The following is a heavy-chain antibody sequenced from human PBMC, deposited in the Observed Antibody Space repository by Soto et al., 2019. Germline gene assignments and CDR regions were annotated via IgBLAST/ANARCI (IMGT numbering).Heavy chain of an antibody. J-gene: IGHJ3*02. CDR2: ISSSSSYI. CDR3: ARGTRFLEWLARDAFDI. Sequence: EVQLVESGGGLVKPGGSLRLSCAASGFTFSSYSMNWVRQAPGKGLEWVSSISSSSSYIYYADSVKGRFTISRDNAKNALYLQMNSLRAEDTAVYYCARGTRFLEWLARDAFDIWGQGTMVTVSS. D-gene: IGHD3-3*01. CDR1: GFTFSSYS. V-gene: IGHV3-21*01.